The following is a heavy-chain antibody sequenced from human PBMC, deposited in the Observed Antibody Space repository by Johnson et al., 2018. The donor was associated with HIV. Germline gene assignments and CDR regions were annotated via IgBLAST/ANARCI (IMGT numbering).Heavy chain of an antibody. V-gene: IGHV3-30*02. CDR3: AKDFTDGAFDI. D-gene: IGHD5-24*01. J-gene: IGHJ3*02. CDR2: IRFDGNNK. Sequence: QEQLVESGGGVVQPGRSLRLSCAASGFTFSSYAMHWVRQAPGKGLEWVTFIRFDGNNKYYADSVEGRFTISRDNSKNTLHLQMNSLRVEDTAVYYCAKDFTDGAFDIWGRGTMVTVSS. CDR1: GFTFSSYA.